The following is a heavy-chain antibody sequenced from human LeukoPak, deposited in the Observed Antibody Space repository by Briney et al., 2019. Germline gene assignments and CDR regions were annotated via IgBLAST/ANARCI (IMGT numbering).Heavy chain of an antibody. J-gene: IGHJ6*02. CDR3: ARIPRGYSFGLNGLDV. D-gene: IGHD5-18*01. CDR2: ISTGGSII. CDR1: GFTFSNYE. Sequence: GGSLRLSCAVSGFTFSNYEMNWVRQAPGKGLEWVSYISTGGSIIYYTDSVKGRFTISRDNAKNSLYLQMNILRAEDTAVYYCARIPRGYSFGLNGLDVWGQGTTVTVSS. V-gene: IGHV3-48*03.